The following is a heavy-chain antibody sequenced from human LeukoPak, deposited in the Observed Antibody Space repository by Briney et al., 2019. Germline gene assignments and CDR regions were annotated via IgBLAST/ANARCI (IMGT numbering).Heavy chain of an antibody. V-gene: IGHV3-66*01. Sequence: GGSLRLSCAASGFTFSSYSMNWVRQAPGKGLEWVSVIYSSGTTYYADSVKGRFTISRDNSKNTLYLQMNSLRAEDTAVYYCARGGVFSWFDPWGQGTLVTVSS. D-gene: IGHD6-13*01. CDR1: GFTFSSYS. CDR2: IYSSGTT. CDR3: ARGGVFSWFDP. J-gene: IGHJ5*02.